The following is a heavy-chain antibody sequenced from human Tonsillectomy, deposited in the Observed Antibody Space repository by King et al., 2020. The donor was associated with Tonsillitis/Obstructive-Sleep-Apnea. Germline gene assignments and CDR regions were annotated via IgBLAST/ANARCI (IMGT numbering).Heavy chain of an antibody. CDR2: IYNSGNT. D-gene: IGHD3-3*01. CDR1: GGSISNSSYY. J-gene: IGHJ4*02. Sequence: QLQESGPGLVKPSETLSLICNVSGGSISNSSYYWGWIRQPPGKGLEWIGNIYNSGNTFYNPSLRSRVTTSVDRSKNQFSLKLSSVTAADTAVYSCARGGRTITIVGVVIPFDHWGQGTLVTVSS. CDR3: ARGGRTITIVGVVIPFDH. V-gene: IGHV4-39*01.